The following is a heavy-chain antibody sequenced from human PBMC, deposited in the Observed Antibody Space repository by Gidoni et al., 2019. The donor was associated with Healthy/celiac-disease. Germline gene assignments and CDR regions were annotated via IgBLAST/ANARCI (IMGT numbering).Heavy chain of an antibody. D-gene: IGHD1-1*01. CDR2: ISSSSSTI. Sequence: EVQLVESGGGLVQPGGSLRLSCAASGFTFSSYSMNWVRQAPGKGLEWVSYISSSSSTIYYADSVKGRFTISRDNAKNSLYLQMNSLRAEDTAVYYCARRRYNWNDADAFDIWGQGTMVTVSS. V-gene: IGHV3-48*01. CDR3: ARRRYNWNDADAFDI. J-gene: IGHJ3*02. CDR1: GFTFSSYS.